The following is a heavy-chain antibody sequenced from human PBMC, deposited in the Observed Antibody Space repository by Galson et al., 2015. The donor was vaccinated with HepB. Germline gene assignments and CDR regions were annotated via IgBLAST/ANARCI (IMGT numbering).Heavy chain of an antibody. CDR3: ARVVVRGVIDY. CDR1: GFTFSSYS. D-gene: IGHD3-10*01. CDR2: ISSSSSYI. V-gene: IGHV3-21*01. Sequence: SLRLSCAASGFTFSSYSMNWVRQAPGKGLEWVSSISSSSSYIYYADSVKGRFTISRDNAKNSLYLQMNRLRAEDTAVYYCARVVVRGVIDYWGQGTLVTVSS. J-gene: IGHJ4*02.